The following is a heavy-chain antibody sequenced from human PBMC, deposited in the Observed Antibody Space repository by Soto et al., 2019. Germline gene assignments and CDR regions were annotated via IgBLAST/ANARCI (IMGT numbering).Heavy chain of an antibody. Sequence: QVQLVQSGAEVKKPGSSVTVSCKASGGTFSSYAISWVRQAPGQGREWMGGIIPIFGTANYAQKFQGRVTITADESTSTAYMELSSLRSEDTAVYYCARGSSGWHDEGLVYWGQGTLVTVSS. CDR3: ARGSSGWHDEGLVY. V-gene: IGHV1-69*01. J-gene: IGHJ4*02. D-gene: IGHD6-19*01. CDR1: GGTFSSYA. CDR2: IIPIFGTA.